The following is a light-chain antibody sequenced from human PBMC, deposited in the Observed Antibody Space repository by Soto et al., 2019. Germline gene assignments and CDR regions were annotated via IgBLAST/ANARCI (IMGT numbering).Light chain of an antibody. J-gene: IGKJ1*01. V-gene: IGKV3-11*01. Sequence: EIVLTQSPGTLSLSPGEGATLSCRASQSVSSYLAWYQQKPGQAPRLLIYDASNRATGIPARFSGSGSGTDFTLTISSLEPEDFAVYYCQQRSNRAPWTFGQGTKVDI. CDR3: QQRSNRAPWT. CDR2: DAS. CDR1: QSVSSY.